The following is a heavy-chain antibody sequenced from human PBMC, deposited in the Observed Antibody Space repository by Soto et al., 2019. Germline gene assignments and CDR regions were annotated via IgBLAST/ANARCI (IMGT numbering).Heavy chain of an antibody. CDR1: GFTFSSYA. J-gene: IGHJ4*02. V-gene: IGHV3-23*01. D-gene: IGHD5-18*01. CDR2: VSGSGGCT. Sequence: EVQLLESGGGWVQPGGSLRLSCAASGFTFSSYAISWVRQAPWKGVGWVAVVSGSGGCTYYATSVKGRFTNARDNSKNPLYLQMNSLRAEDTAVYYCAKFLFVDPAIATGTSGDYWGQGTLVTVSS. CDR3: AKFLFVDPAIATGTSGDY.